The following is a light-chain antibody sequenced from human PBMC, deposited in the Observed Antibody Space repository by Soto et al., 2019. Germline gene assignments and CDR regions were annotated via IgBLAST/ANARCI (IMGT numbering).Light chain of an antibody. J-gene: IGKJ1*01. CDR1: QSVSNN. V-gene: IGKV3D-15*01. CDR3: QQFRNWPWT. CDR2: GAS. Sequence: EIVLTQSPGTLSLSPGERATLSCRASQSVSNNYLAWYQQKPGQAPRLLIYGASNRATGIPARISGSGSGTEFTLTISSLQSEDFAVYYCQQFRNWPWTFGQGTTVDIK.